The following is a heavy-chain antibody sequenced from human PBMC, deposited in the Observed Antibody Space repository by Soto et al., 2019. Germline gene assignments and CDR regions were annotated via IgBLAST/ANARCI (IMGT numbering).Heavy chain of an antibody. CDR1: GGSISSGGYY. J-gene: IGHJ5*02. D-gene: IGHD3-3*01. Sequence: TLSPPCTVSGGSISSGGYYWSWIRQHPGKGMEWIGYIYYSGSTYYNPSLKSRVTISVDTSKNQFSLKLSSVTAADTAVYYCAGTPSGYYVRFDPWGQGTLVTVSS. CDR3: AGTPSGYYVRFDP. CDR2: IYYSGST. V-gene: IGHV4-31*03.